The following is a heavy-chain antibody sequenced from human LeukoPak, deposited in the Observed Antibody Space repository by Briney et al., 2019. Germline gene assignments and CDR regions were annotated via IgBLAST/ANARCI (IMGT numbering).Heavy chain of an antibody. J-gene: IGHJ5*02. V-gene: IGHV3-53*01. D-gene: IGHD2-2*01. CDR1: GFTVSSNY. CDR3: ARGNIVVVPAAEGGWFDP. Sequence: GGSLRLSCAASGFTVSSNYMSWVRQAPGKGLEWVSVIYSGGSTYYADSVKGRFTISRDNSKNTLYLQMNSLRAEDTAGYYCARGNIVVVPAAEGGWFDPWGQGTLVTVSS. CDR2: IYSGGST.